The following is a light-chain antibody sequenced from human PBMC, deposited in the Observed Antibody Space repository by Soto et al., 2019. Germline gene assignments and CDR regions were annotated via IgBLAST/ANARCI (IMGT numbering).Light chain of an antibody. CDR3: QQYVSSPWA. J-gene: IGKJ1*01. CDR2: DAS. Sequence: EIVLTQSPATLSLSPGERATLSCRASQSVSSYLAWYQQKPGQAPRLLIYDASNRATGIPARFTGSGSGTDFTLTISRLEPEDFAVYYCQQYVSSPWAFGQGT. CDR1: QSVSSY. V-gene: IGKV3-11*01.